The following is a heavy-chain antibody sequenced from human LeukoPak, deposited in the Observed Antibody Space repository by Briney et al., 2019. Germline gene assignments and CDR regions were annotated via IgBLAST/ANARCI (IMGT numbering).Heavy chain of an antibody. J-gene: IGHJ6*03. CDR2: INHSGST. CDR3: ARGRGYRTLLYCYYMDV. V-gene: IGHV4-34*01. D-gene: IGHD5-18*01. CDR1: GGSFSGYY. Sequence: SETLSLTCAVYGGSFSGYYWSWIRQPPGKGLEWIGEINHSGSTNYNPSLKSRVTISVDTSKNQFSLKLSSVTAADTAVYYCARGRGYRTLLYCYYMDVWGKGTTVTVSS.